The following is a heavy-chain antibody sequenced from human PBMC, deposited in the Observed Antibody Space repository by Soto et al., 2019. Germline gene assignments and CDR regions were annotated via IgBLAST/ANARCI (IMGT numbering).Heavy chain of an antibody. D-gene: IGHD2-15*01. J-gene: IGHJ4*02. CDR3: ARHTPAISISDH. CDR2: IYYRGST. Sequence: QLQLQESGPGLVKPSETLSLTCTVSGGSISSSSYYWGWIRQPPGKGLEWIGRIYYRGSTYYNPSLKSRVTISVDTSKNQFSLKLSSVTAADTAVYYCARHTPAISISDHWGQGTLVTVSS. CDR1: GGSISSSSYY. V-gene: IGHV4-39*01.